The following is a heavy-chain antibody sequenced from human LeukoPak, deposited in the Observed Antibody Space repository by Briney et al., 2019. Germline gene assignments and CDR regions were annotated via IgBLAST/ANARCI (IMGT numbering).Heavy chain of an antibody. V-gene: IGHV4-59*06. CDR1: GGSISSYY. Sequence: SETLSLTCTVSGGSISSYYWSWIRQHPGKGLEWIGYIYYSGSTYYNPSLKSRVTISVDTSKNQFSLKLSSVTAADTAVYYCARANWFSSGGMDVWGQGTTVTVSS. CDR3: ARANWFSSGGMDV. D-gene: IGHD5-18*01. J-gene: IGHJ6*02. CDR2: IYYSGST.